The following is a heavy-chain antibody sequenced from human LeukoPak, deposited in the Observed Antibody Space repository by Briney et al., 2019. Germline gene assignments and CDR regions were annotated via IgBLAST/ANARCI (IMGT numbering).Heavy chain of an antibody. D-gene: IGHD2-2*01. J-gene: IGHJ4*02. CDR2: ISSSSSYI. CDR1: GFTFSSYS. CDR3: ARRYCSSTSCSN. Sequence: GGSLRLSCAASGFTFSSYSMNWVRQAPGKGLEWVSSISSSSSYIYYAGSVKGRFTISRDDAKNSLYLQMNSLRAEDTAVYYCARRYCSSTSCSNWGQGTLVTVSS. V-gene: IGHV3-21*01.